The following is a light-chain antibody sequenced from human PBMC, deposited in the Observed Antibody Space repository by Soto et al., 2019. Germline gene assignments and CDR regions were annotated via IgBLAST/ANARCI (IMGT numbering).Light chain of an antibody. CDR1: ASNIGANYD. CDR2: GTS. V-gene: IGLV1-40*01. CDR3: QSYDFTLGAFWV. Sequence: QSVLTQPPSVSGAPGQRVTISCTGGASNIGANYDVHWYQQLPGTAPKLLIYGTSNRPSGVPDRFSGSKSGTSASLAITGLQAEDEANYFCQSYDFTLGAFWVFGGGTKVTVL. J-gene: IGLJ3*02.